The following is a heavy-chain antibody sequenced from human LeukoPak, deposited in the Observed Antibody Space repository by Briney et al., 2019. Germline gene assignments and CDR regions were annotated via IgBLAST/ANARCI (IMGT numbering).Heavy chain of an antibody. V-gene: IGHV5-51*01. J-gene: IGHJ3*02. D-gene: IGHD3-22*01. CDR2: IYPGDSDT. CDR3: ASGDYYDSSAFDI. Sequence: IYPGDSDTRYSPSFQGQVTISADKSKSTAYLQWSSLKASDTAMYYCASGDYYDSSAFDIWGQGTMVTVSS.